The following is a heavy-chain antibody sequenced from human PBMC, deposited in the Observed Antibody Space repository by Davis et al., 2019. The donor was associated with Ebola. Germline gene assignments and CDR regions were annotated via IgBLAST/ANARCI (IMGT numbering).Heavy chain of an antibody. CDR1: GGTFSSYA. J-gene: IGHJ6*02. CDR3: ASTTSMESTHFYYYALDV. Sequence: SVKVSCKASGGTFSSYAISWVRQAPGQRLEWMGGIIPIFGTANYAQKFQGRVTITADESTSTAYMELSSLRSEDTAVYFCASTTSMESTHFYYYALDVWGQGTTVTVSS. D-gene: IGHD1-1*01. V-gene: IGHV1-69*13. CDR2: IIPIFGTA.